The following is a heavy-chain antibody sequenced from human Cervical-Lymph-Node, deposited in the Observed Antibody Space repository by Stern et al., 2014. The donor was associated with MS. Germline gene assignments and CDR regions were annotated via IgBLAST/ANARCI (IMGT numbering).Heavy chain of an antibody. V-gene: IGHV1-69*01. D-gene: IGHD6-19*01. CDR1: GGIFISST. CDR2: ISRGLDSV. CDR3: ARDGFDSGSALAF. J-gene: IGHJ4*02. Sequence: MQLEESGAELKKPGSSVQVSCTTSGGIFISSTGTWVRQGPGQGLEWKGDISRGLDSVDYAQEFQGRFTLTADDSTNTVYMELTSLQSGDTAMYYCARDGFDSGSALAFWGQGTLVTVSS.